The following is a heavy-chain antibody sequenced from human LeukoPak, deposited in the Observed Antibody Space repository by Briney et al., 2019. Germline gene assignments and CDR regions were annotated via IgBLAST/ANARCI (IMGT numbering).Heavy chain of an antibody. J-gene: IGHJ4*02. CDR1: GFTFRRYA. CDR2: IRSKANSYAT. Sequence: PGGSLRLSCAASGFTFRRYAMHWVRQASGKGLEWVGRIRSKANSYATAYAASVKGRFTISRDDSKNTAYLQMNSLKTEDTAVYYCTRLVDTAMVTWDYWGQGTLVTVSS. D-gene: IGHD5-18*01. CDR3: TRLVDTAMVTWDY. V-gene: IGHV3-73*01.